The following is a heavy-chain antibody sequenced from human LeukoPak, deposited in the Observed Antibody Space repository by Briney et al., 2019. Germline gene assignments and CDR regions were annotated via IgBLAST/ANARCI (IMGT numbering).Heavy chain of an antibody. D-gene: IGHD4-17*01. CDR1: GFTFSSYS. CDR2: ISSSSSYI. J-gene: IGHJ5*02. CDR3: AKGARGDTVTSIVGLNWFDP. V-gene: IGHV3-21*01. Sequence: GGPVRLSCAASGFTFSSYSMNWVRQAPGKGLEWVSSISSSSSYIYNADSVKGRFTISRDNAKNTLYLQMNSLRADDTAVYYCAKGARGDTVTSIVGLNWFDPWGQGTLVSAPS.